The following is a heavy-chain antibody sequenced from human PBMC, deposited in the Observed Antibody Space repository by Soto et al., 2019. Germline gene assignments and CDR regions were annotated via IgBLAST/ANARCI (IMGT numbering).Heavy chain of an antibody. Sequence: SETLSLTYSVSGSSISPFYWSWIRQSPGKGLEWIGYISYTGNTNYSPSLKSRVTISVDTSKNQFSLKLSSVTAADTAVYYCARDPPGYCTTTSCPTWFDPWGQGTLVTVSS. D-gene: IGHD2-2*01. CDR3: ARDPPGYCTTTSCPTWFDP. CDR1: GSSISPFY. J-gene: IGHJ5*02. V-gene: IGHV4-59*12. CDR2: ISYTGNT.